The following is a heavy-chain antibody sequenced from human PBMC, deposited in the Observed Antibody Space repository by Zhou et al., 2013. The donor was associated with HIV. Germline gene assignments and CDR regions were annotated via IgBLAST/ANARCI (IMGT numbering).Heavy chain of an antibody. D-gene: IGHD3-10*01. CDR3: GRRGSWGDRTTIIRGGVDV. V-gene: IGHV1-8*02. J-gene: IGHJ6*02. CDR2: INPNSGKG. CDR1: GGTLSSYA. Sequence: QVQLVQSGAEVKKPGSSVKVSCKASGGTLSSYAMSWVRQAPGQGLEWMGWINPNSGKGYYAQRFQGRVTMSRNISTTTAHMELSSLTSEDTAVYYCGRRGSWGDRTTIIRGGVDVWGQGTTVSVSS.